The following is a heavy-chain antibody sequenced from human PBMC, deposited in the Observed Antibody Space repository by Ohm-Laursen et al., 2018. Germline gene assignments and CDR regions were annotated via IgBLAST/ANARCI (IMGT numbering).Heavy chain of an antibody. CDR3: ARKVVGATNWFDP. CDR2: ISSSGSTI. J-gene: IGHJ5*02. V-gene: IGHV3-48*03. Sequence: SLRLSCAASGFTLSSYSMNWIRQAPGKGLEWISYISSSGSTIYYADSVKGRFTISRDNAKNSLYLQMNSLRADDTAVYYCARKVVGATNWFDPWGQGTLVTVSS. CDR1: GFTLSSYS. D-gene: IGHD1-26*01.